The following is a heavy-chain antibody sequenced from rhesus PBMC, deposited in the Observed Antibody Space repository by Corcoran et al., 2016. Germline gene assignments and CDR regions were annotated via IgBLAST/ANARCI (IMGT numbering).Heavy chain of an antibody. CDR3: ARENEYNWSYGDLEF. CDR2: IRYDGGKK. Sequence: EVQLVDSGGGLVQHGGALRLSCAASGLTFSDDYLVWVRQAPGKGLEWVAVIRYDGGKKYYADSVKDRLSISTDNSKSMLDLKMNNLKLEDTGVDYCARENEYNWSYGDLEFWGQGALVTVSS. CDR1: GLTFSDDY. J-gene: IGHJ1*01. V-gene: IGHV3-54*02. D-gene: IGHD1-26*01.